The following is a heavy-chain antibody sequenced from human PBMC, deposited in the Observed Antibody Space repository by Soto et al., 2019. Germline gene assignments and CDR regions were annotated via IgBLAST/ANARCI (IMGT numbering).Heavy chain of an antibody. J-gene: IGHJ2*01. CDR1: GFTFSSYA. Sequence: EVQLLESGGGLVQPGGSLRLSCAASGFTFSSYAMSWVRQAPGQGLEWDSAISGSGGSTYYADSVKGRFTISRDNSKNTLYLQMTSLRAEDTAVYYCAKWSGWSGYRPGYVDLWGRGTLVTVSS. CDR3: AKWSGWSGYRPGYVDL. V-gene: IGHV3-23*01. CDR2: ISGSGGST. D-gene: IGHD3-3*01.